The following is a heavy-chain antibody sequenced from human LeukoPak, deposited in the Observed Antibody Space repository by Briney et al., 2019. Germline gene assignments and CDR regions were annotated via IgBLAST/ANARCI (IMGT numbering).Heavy chain of an antibody. D-gene: IGHD3-3*01. CDR3: ARHYGYYDFWSGYNWFDP. V-gene: IGHV4-59*08. Sequence: SETLTLTCTVSGGSISSYYWSWIRQPPGKGLEWIGYIYYSGSTNYNPSPKCRVTISVDTSKNQFSLKLSSVTAADTAVYYCARHYGYYDFWSGYNWFDPWGQGTLVTVSS. CDR1: GGSISSYY. CDR2: IYYSGST. J-gene: IGHJ5*02.